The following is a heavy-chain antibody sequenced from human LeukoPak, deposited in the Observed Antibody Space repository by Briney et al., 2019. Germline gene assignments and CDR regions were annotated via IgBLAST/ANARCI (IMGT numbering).Heavy chain of an antibody. CDR3: ARGGAARLHFQN. Sequence: SGTLSLTCAVSGGSISTYYWNWIRQPPGKGLEWIGYIYHSGSTNYNPSLQSRVTISVDTSKNQFSLNLNSVTAADTAVYYCARGGAARLHFQNWGQGTLVTVSS. V-gene: IGHV4-59*01. CDR2: IYHSGST. CDR1: GGSISTYY. D-gene: IGHD6-6*01. J-gene: IGHJ1*01.